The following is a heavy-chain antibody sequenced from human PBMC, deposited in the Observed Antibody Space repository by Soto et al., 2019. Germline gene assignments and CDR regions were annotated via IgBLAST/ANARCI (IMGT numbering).Heavy chain of an antibody. Sequence: EVQLLESGGGLVQPGGSLRLSCAASRFTFSTYAMSWVRQAPGKGLEWVSDISGSGSNTYYADSVKGRFTISRDNSKNTLYLQMNSLRAEDTAVYYCAKSAMVRGGVWFDPWGQGTLVTVSS. CDR3: AKSAMVRGGVWFDP. V-gene: IGHV3-23*01. J-gene: IGHJ5*02. D-gene: IGHD3-10*01. CDR1: RFTFSTYA. CDR2: ISGSGSNT.